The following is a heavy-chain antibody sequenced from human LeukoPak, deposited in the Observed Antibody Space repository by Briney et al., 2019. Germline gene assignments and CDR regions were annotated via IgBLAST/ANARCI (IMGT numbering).Heavy chain of an antibody. V-gene: IGHV1-69*06. CDR3: ARVTYYYDSSGYDSGYYFDY. D-gene: IGHD3-22*01. Sequence: GASVKVSCKASGGTFSSYAISWGRQAPGQGLEWMGGIIPIFGTANYAQKFQGRVTITADKSTSTAYMELSSLRSEDTAVYYCARVTYYYDSSGYDSGYYFDYWGQGTLVTVSS. CDR1: GGTFSSYA. CDR2: IIPIFGTA. J-gene: IGHJ4*02.